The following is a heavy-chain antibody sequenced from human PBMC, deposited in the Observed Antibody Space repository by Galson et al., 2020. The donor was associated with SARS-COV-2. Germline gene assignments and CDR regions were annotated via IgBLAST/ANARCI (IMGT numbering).Heavy chain of an antibody. D-gene: IGHD3-10*01. CDR3: ARAGQSPDYYYYYNLDV. Sequence: ASVKVSCKPSGYTFTGHYMHWVRQAPGQGLEWMGWINPNSGGTKYAHKFQGRVTMTRDTSISTAYMELSRLRSDDTAIYYCARAGQSPDYYYYYNLDVWGQGTTVTVSS. V-gene: IGHV1-2*02. J-gene: IGHJ6*02. CDR2: INPNSGGT. CDR1: GYTFTGHY.